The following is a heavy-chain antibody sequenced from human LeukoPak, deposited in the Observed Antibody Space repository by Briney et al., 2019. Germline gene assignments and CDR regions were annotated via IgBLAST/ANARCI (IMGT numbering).Heavy chain of an antibody. CDR3: ARRGSGSPDNWFDP. V-gene: IGHV5-51*01. Sequence: GESLQISFKGSGYSFTSYWIGWGRQMPGKGVGWMGIIYPGDSDTRYSPSFQGQVTISADRSISTAYLQWSSLKASDTAMYYCARRGSGSPDNWFDPWGQGTLVTVSS. J-gene: IGHJ5*02. D-gene: IGHD6-19*01. CDR1: GYSFTSYW. CDR2: IYPGDSDT.